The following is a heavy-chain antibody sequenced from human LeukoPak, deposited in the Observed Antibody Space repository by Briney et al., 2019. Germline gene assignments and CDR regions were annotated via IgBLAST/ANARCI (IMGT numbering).Heavy chain of an antibody. CDR2: INHSGST. Sequence: SETLSLTCAVYGGSFSGYYWSWIRQPPGKGLEWIGEINHSGSTNYNPSLKSRVTISVDTSKNQFSLKLSSVTAADTAVYYCARRRWFDPWGQGTLVTVSS. J-gene: IGHJ5*02. V-gene: IGHV4-34*01. CDR1: GGSFSGYY. CDR3: ARRRWFDP.